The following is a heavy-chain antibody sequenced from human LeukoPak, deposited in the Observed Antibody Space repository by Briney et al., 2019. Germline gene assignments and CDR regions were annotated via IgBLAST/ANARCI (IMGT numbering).Heavy chain of an antibody. Sequence: PSETLSLTCTVSGGSISSYYWSWIRQPPGKGLEWIGYIYYSGSTNYNPSLKSRVTISVDTSKNQFSLKLSSVTAANTAVYYCARAPSGWYFLDYWGQGTLVTVSS. J-gene: IGHJ4*02. D-gene: IGHD6-19*01. CDR3: ARAPSGWYFLDY. CDR2: IYYSGST. CDR1: GGSISSYY. V-gene: IGHV4-59*01.